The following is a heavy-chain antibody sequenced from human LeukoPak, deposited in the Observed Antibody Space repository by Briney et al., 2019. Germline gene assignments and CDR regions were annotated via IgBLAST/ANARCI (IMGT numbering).Heavy chain of an antibody. Sequence: GGSLRLSCAASGFTFSSYGMHWVRQAPGKGLEWVAIIRYDGSNKYYADSVKGRFTISRDNSKNTLYLQMNSLRAEDTAVYYCAKDLREMGVPDWYFDLWGRGTLVTVSS. V-gene: IGHV3-30*02. CDR3: AKDLREMGVPDWYFDL. CDR2: IRYDGSNK. CDR1: GFTFSSYG. J-gene: IGHJ2*01. D-gene: IGHD5-24*01.